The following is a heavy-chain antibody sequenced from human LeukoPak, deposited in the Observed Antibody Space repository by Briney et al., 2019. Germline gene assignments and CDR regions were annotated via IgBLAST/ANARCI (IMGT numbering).Heavy chain of an antibody. CDR3: AREVGYPYYFDS. Sequence: SKTLSLTCTVSGGSISSGDYYWSWIRQPPGKGLDWIGYIYSSGSTYYNPSLKSRVTMSVDTSKNQFSLKLSSVTAADTAVYYCAREVGYPYYFDSWGQGTLVTVSS. D-gene: IGHD1-26*01. CDR2: IYSSGST. CDR1: GGSISSGDYY. J-gene: IGHJ4*02. V-gene: IGHV4-30-4*08.